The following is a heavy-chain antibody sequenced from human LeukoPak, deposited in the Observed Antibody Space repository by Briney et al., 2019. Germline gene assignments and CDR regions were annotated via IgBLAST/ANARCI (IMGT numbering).Heavy chain of an antibody. Sequence: ASVKVSCKASGYTFTGYYMHWVRQAPGQGLEWMGRINPNSGGTNYAQKFQGRVTVTRDTSISTAYMELSRLRSDDTAVYYCASYYDSSGYLSDYWGQGTLVTVSS. CDR3: ASYYDSSGYLSDY. V-gene: IGHV1-2*06. D-gene: IGHD3-22*01. CDR1: GYTFTGYY. J-gene: IGHJ4*02. CDR2: INPNSGGT.